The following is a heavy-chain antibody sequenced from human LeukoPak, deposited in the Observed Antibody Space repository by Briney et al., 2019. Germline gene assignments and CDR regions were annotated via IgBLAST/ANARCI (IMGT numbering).Heavy chain of an antibody. J-gene: IGHJ4*02. CDR3: ARDLSIAVAGTGDY. CDR1: GFTFSNYN. V-gene: IGHV3-48*01. D-gene: IGHD6-19*01. Sequence: GGSLRLSCAASGFTFSNYNMNWVRQAPGKGLEWVSYISSSSSTIYYADSVKGRFTISRDNAKNSLYLQMNSLRAEDTAVYYCARDLSIAVAGTGDYWGQGTLVTVSS. CDR2: ISSSSSTI.